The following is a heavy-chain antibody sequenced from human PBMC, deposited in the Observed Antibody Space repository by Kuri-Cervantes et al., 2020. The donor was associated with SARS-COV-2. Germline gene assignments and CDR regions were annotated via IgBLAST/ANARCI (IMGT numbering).Heavy chain of an antibody. J-gene: IGHJ4*02. Sequence: SETLSLTCTVSGGTIDSSSIYWGWIRQPPGKGLEWIGNIYYTGTTYYNPSLKSRVTISVDTSKEQFSLELSSVTAADTAIYYCATFTVTTKFDNWGQGTLVTVSS. CDR2: IYYTGTT. CDR3: ATFTVTTKFDN. D-gene: IGHD4-17*01. V-gene: IGHV4-39*01. CDR1: GGTIDSSSIY.